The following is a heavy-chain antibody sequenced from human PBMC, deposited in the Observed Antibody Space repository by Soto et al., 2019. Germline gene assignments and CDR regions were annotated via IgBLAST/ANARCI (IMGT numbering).Heavy chain of an antibody. CDR1: GFSLSTSGVG. Sequence: QITLKESGPALVKPTQTLTLTCTFSGFSLSTSGVGVGWIRQPPGKAREWLALIYWNDDKKYSPSLKSRLGITKDTFRNQVVLTMTNVDPLGTATYYCARRRGYNWNNPAFDYWGQGALVTVSS. CDR3: ARRRGYNWNNPAFDY. J-gene: IGHJ4*02. D-gene: IGHD1-20*01. V-gene: IGHV2-5*01. CDR2: IYWNDDK.